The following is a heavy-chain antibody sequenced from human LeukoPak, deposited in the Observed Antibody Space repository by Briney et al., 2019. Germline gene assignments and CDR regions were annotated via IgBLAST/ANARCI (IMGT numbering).Heavy chain of an antibody. D-gene: IGHD2-8*01. Sequence: ASVKVSCKASGYTFTSYYMHWVRQAPGQGLGWMGIINPSGGSTSYAQKFQDRVTMTRDTSTSTVYLELSSLRSEDTAVYYCAREREASVYALDYWGQGTLVTVSS. CDR2: INPSGGST. V-gene: IGHV1-46*01. CDR1: GYTFTSYY. J-gene: IGHJ4*02. CDR3: AREREASVYALDY.